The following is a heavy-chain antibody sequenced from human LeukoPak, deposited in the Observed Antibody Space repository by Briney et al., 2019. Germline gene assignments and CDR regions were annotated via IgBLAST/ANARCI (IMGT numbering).Heavy chain of an antibody. CDR1: GGSISSSPYS. CDR2: IYYSGNT. Sequence: SETLSLTCTVSGGSISSSPYSWAWIRQPPGKGLEWIGTIYYSGNTYYRPSLTSRVTISVDTSKNQFSLKLTSVIAADTAVYYCVTYSTGWYYFDYWGQGTLVTVSS. D-gene: IGHD6-19*01. CDR3: VTYSTGWYYFDY. V-gene: IGHV4-39*07. J-gene: IGHJ4*02.